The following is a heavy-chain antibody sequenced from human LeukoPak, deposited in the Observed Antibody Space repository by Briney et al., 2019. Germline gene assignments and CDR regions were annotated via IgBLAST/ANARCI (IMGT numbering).Heavy chain of an antibody. V-gene: IGHV1-18*01. CDR2: ISAYNGNT. CDR1: GYTFTSYG. D-gene: IGHD3-10*01. CDR3: ARDNRNKLWFGELHYYGMDV. J-gene: IGHJ6*02. Sequence: ASVKVSCKASGYTFTSYGISWVRQAPGQGLEWMGWISAYNGNTNYAQKLQGRVTMTTDTSTSTAYMELRSLRSDDTAVYYCARDNRNKLWFGELHYYGMDVWGQGTTVTVSS.